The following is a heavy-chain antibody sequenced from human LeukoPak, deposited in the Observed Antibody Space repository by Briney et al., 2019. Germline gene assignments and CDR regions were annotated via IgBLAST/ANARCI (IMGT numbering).Heavy chain of an antibody. V-gene: IGHV4-39*01. CDR3: ARTRYYYNSRSYGAPYYFDY. J-gene: IGHJ4*02. CDR2: IYYSGST. CDR1: GGSISSNSYY. Sequence: PSETLSLTCAISGGSISSNSYYWGWIRQPPGKGLEWIGSIYYSGSTYYNPSLKSRVTISVDTSKNQFSLKLSSVTAADTAVYYCARTRYYYNSRSYGAPYYFDYWGQGTLVTVSS. D-gene: IGHD3-10*01.